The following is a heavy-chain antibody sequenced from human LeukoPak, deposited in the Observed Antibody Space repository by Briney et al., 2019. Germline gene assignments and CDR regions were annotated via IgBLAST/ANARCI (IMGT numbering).Heavy chain of an antibody. J-gene: IGHJ4*02. CDR2: IFHSGST. V-gene: IGHV4-4*02. CDR3: ARRGSISSGGTLELRY. D-gene: IGHD6-13*01. Sequence: SGTLSLTCAVSGVSVSTNDWWSWVRQPPGEGLEWIGEIFHSGSTTYTASLKSRISISMDKSKNQVTLKLSSVTAADTAVYYCARRGSISSGGTLELRYWGQGTLVTVSS. CDR1: GVSVSTNDW.